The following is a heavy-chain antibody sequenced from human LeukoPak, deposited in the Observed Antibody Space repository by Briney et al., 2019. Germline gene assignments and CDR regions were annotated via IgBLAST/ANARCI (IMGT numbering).Heavy chain of an antibody. CDR2: IYSDNT. CDR1: GFTVSSNS. Sequence: GGSLRLSCTVSGFTVSSNSMSWVRQAPGKGLEWVSFIYSDNTHYSDSVKGRFTISRDNSKNTLYLQMNSLRAEDTAVYYCARSGHRRYYYASGPDYWGQGTRVTVSS. J-gene: IGHJ4*02. CDR3: ARSGHRRYYYASGPDY. V-gene: IGHV3-53*01. D-gene: IGHD3-10*01.